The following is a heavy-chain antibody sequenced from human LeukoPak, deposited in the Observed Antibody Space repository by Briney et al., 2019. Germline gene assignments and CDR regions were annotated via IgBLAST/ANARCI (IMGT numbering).Heavy chain of an antibody. Sequence: SVKVSCKASGGTFSSYAISWVRQAPGQGLEWMGGIIPIFGTANYAQKFQGRVTITADESTSTAYMELSSLGSEDTAVYYCARAYKSSGWYQTHWFDPWGQGTLVTVSS. CDR2: IIPIFGTA. CDR3: ARAYKSSGWYQTHWFDP. D-gene: IGHD6-13*01. V-gene: IGHV1-69*13. CDR1: GGTFSSYA. J-gene: IGHJ5*02.